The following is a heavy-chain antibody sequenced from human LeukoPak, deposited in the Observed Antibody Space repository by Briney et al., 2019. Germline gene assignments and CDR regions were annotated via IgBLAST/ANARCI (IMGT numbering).Heavy chain of an antibody. CDR2: IKQDGSVK. J-gene: IGHJ3*02. Sequence: GGSLRLSCAASGFTFSSYWMSWVRQAPGKGLEWGANIKQDGSVKYYVDSGKGRFTISRDNSKNSLYLQMNSLRAEDTAVYYCTTRGGSVTMTPDDAFDIWGQGTMVTVSS. CDR1: GFTFSSYW. V-gene: IGHV3-7*03. CDR3: TTRGGSVTMTPDDAFDI. D-gene: IGHD3-22*01.